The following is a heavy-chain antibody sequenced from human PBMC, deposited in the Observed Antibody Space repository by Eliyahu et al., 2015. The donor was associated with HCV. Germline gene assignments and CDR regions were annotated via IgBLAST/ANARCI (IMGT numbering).Heavy chain of an antibody. CDR3: ARGSTMTQFGMDV. Sequence: QVQLVQSGAEVEKPGASVKVSXXASXXXFTNYAVHWVRQAPGPRPEWMGWINAGNGDTKHSENFQGRVSITRDKSARTAYMELSSLRSEDTALYYCARGSTMTQFGMDVWGQGTTVTVSS. J-gene: IGHJ6*02. D-gene: IGHD4-17*01. V-gene: IGHV1-3*01. CDR1: XXXFTNYA. CDR2: INAGNGDT.